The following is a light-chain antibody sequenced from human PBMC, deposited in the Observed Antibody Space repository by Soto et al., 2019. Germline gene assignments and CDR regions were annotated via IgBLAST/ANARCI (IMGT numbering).Light chain of an antibody. V-gene: IGKV3-15*01. CDR3: QQYNNWPLYT. Sequence: EIVMTQSPATLSVSPGERATLTCRASQSVSSSLAWYQQKPGQAPRLLIYGASTRATGIPARFSRSRSGTEFPLTISSLQSEDFAVYYWQQYNNWPLYTFGQGTKLEIK. CDR1: QSVSSS. CDR2: GAS. J-gene: IGKJ2*01.